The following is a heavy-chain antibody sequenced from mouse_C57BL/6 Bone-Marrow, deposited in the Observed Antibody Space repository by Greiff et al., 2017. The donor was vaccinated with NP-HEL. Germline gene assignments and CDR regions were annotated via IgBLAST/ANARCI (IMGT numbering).Heavy chain of an antibody. D-gene: IGHD2-5*01. CDR2: IYPGSGST. V-gene: IGHV1-55*01. CDR1: GYTFTSYW. J-gene: IGHJ2*01. CDR3: ARSNYGGDY. Sequence: QVQLQQPGAGLVRPGSSVKLSCKASGYTFTSYWITWVKQRPGQGLEWIGDIYPGSGSTNYNEKFKSKATLTVDTSSSTAYMQLSSLTSADSAVYYCARSNYGGDYWGQGTTLTVSS.